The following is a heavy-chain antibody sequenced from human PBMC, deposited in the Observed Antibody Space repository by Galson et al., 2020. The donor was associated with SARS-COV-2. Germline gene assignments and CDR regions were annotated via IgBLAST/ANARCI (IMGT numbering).Heavy chain of an antibody. CDR1: GGSFSGYY. Sequence: SETLSLTCAVYGGSFSGYYWSWIRQPPGKGLEWIGEINHSGSTNYNPSLKSRVTISVDTSKNQFSLKLSSVTAADTAVYYCARGSVVAARFDYYYYYGMDVWGQGTTVTVSS. J-gene: IGHJ6*02. D-gene: IGHD2-15*01. CDR2: INHSGST. V-gene: IGHV4-34*01. CDR3: ARGSVVAARFDYYYYYGMDV.